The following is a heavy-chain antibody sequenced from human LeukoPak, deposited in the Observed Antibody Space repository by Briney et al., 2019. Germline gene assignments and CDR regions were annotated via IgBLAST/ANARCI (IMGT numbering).Heavy chain of an antibody. CDR1: GGSISSYY. CDR3: ARIFRGAYSDY. Sequence: SETLSLTCTVSGGSISSYYWSWIRQPPGKGLEWIGYIHFSGSTNYNPSLKSRVTVSDDKSKNQFSLKLSSVTAADTAVYYCARIFRGAYSDYWGQGTLVTVSS. V-gene: IGHV4-59*01. J-gene: IGHJ4*02. D-gene: IGHD3-10*01. CDR2: IHFSGST.